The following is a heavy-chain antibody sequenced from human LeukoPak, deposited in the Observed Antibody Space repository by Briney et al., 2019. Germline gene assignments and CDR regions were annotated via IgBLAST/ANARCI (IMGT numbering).Heavy chain of an antibody. Sequence: ASVKVSCKASGYTFTSYDINWVRQATGQGLEWMGWMNPNSGNTGYAQKFQGRVTMTRNTTISTACMELSSLRSEDTAVYYCARALNFDWLLYHPFDYWGQGTLVTVSS. CDR1: GYTFTSYD. CDR3: ARALNFDWLLYHPFDY. CDR2: MNPNSGNT. D-gene: IGHD3-9*01. J-gene: IGHJ4*02. V-gene: IGHV1-8*01.